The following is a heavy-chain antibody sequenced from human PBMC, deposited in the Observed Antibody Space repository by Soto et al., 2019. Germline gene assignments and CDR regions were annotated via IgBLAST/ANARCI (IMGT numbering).Heavy chain of an antibody. Sequence: SGTLSLTCAAYGGSFCGYDWSWFRQPPGKGLEWIGEINHSGSTNYNPSLKSRVTISVDTSKNQFSLKLSSVTAADTAVYYCARGFYYDSSGYPYFDYWGQGTLVTVSS. CDR2: INHSGST. CDR1: GGSFCGYD. J-gene: IGHJ4*02. CDR3: ARGFYYDSSGYPYFDY. V-gene: IGHV4-34*01. D-gene: IGHD3-22*01.